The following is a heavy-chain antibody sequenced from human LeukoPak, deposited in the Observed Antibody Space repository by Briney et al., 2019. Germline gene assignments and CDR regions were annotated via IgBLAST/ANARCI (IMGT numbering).Heavy chain of an antibody. CDR1: GFIFTNAW. Sequence: GGSLRVSCAASGFIFTNAWMTWVRQAPGKGLEWVGRIKTKTDGGTTDYAAPVKGRFTISRDDSKKMIYLHMNSLKTEDTAVYFCTTESRFRLILDYWGLGTLVTISS. D-gene: IGHD2-21*01. CDR2: IKTKTDGGTT. V-gene: IGHV3-15*01. CDR3: TTESRFRLILDY. J-gene: IGHJ4*02.